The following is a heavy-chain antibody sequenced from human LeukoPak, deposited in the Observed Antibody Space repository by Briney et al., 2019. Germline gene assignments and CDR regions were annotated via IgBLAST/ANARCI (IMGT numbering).Heavy chain of an antibody. V-gene: IGHV4-59*01. D-gene: IGHD3-10*01. CDR2: ICYSGCT. J-gene: IGHJ6*02. Sequence: PSVTQTLTCTVSGRSYSRYYGSGIRQPPGKGREGIGYICYSGCTVHNPSLRRRVPILLDKSQNQFALKLPPLTAPDPAAYYSGSTGYNPALRSRVTISIDTSKNHSSLKLTSVTAADTAVYYCARSYDSRGYFYYGMDVWGQGTTVTVSS. CDR1: GRSYSRYY. CDR3: GSTGYNPALRSRVTISIDTSKNHSSLKLTSVTAADTAVYYCARSYDSRGYFYYGMDV.